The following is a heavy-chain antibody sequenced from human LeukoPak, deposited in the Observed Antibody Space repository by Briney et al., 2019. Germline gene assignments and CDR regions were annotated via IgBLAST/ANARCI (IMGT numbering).Heavy chain of an antibody. CDR1: GYTFTSYD. Sequence: ASVKVSCKAAGYTFTSYDISWVRQAPGQGLEWLGWMIPNSGNTGYAQKFQGRVTMTRNTSINTAYMEVSSLRSEDTAVYYCARGNFDSRGYFLSDAFDIWGQGTMVTVSS. CDR3: ARGNFDSRGYFLSDAFDI. J-gene: IGHJ3*02. V-gene: IGHV1-8*01. D-gene: IGHD3-22*01. CDR2: MIPNSGNT.